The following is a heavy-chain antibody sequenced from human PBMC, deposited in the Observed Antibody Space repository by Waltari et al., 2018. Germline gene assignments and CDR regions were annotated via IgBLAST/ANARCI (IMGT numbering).Heavy chain of an antibody. CDR1: GDSVSSNSAA. Sequence: QVQLQQSGPGLVKPSQTLSLTCAISGDSVSSNSAAWNWIRQSPSRGLEWLARTYYRSKVYNDYAVSVKSRITIHPDTSKNQFSLQLNSVTPEDTAVYYCARSQGYSSSSREGWFDPWGQGTLVTVSS. D-gene: IGHD6-6*01. V-gene: IGHV6-1*01. CDR2: TYYRSKVYN. J-gene: IGHJ5*02. CDR3: ARSQGYSSSSREGWFDP.